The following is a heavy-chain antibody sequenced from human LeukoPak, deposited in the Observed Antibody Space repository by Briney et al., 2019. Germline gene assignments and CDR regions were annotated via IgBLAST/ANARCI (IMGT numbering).Heavy chain of an antibody. CDR3: ARDRSSSSFDP. CDR2: IYHSGST. CDR1: GYSISSGYY. D-gene: IGHD6-6*01. Sequence: SETLSLICTVSGYSISSGYYWGWIRQPPGKGLEWIGSIYHSGSTYYNPSLKSRVTISVDTSKNQFSLKLSSVTAADTAVYYCARDRSSSSFDPWGQGTLVTVSS. V-gene: IGHV4-38-2*02. J-gene: IGHJ5*02.